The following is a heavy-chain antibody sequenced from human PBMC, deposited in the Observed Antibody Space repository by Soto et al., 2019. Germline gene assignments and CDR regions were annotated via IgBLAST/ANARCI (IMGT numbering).Heavy chain of an antibody. CDR2: IYSGGST. D-gene: IGHD3-10*01. J-gene: IGHJ6*03. Sequence: GGSLRLSCAASGFTVSSNYMSWVRQAPGKGLEWVSVIYSGGSTYYADSVKGRFTISRDNSKNTLYLQMNSLRAEDTAVYYCATENRLRPMVRGVMGYYYYMDVWGKGTTVTVSS. V-gene: IGHV3-66*01. CDR1: GFTVSSNY. CDR3: ATENRLRPMVRGVMGYYYYMDV.